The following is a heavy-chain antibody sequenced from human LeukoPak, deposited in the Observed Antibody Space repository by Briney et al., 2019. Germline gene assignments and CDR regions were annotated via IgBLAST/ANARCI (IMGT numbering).Heavy chain of an antibody. V-gene: IGHV1-2*02. CDR2: INPNSGGT. CDR3: AAEVPGGSGRERIRFDP. J-gene: IGHJ5*02. D-gene: IGHD3-10*01. CDR1: GYTFTGYY. Sequence: GASVKVSCTASGYTFTGYYMHWVRQAPGQGLEWMGWINPNSGGTNYAQKFQGRVTIARDMSTSTAYLELNSLRSEDTAVYYCAAEVPGGSGRERIRFDPWGQGTLVTVSS.